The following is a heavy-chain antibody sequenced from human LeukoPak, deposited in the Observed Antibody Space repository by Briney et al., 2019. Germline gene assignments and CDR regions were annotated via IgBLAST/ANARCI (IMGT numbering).Heavy chain of an antibody. CDR2: ISSNGGST. D-gene: IGHD6-13*01. V-gene: IGHV3-64*01. CDR3: ARRIAAAGLDY. Sequence: GGSLRLSCAASGFTFSSYAMHWVRQAPGKGLEYVSAISSNGGSTYYANSVKGRFTISRDNSKNTLYLQMGSLRAEDIAVYYCARRIAAAGLDYWGQGTLVTVSS. CDR1: GFTFSSYA. J-gene: IGHJ4*02.